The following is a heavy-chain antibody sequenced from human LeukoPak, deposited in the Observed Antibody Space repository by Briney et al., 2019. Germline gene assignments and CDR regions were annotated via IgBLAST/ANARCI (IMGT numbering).Heavy chain of an antibody. CDR1: GGSISSSSYY. D-gene: IGHD3-10*01. Sequence: SETLSLTCTVSGGSISSSSYYWGWIRQPPGKGLEWIGSIYYSGSTYYNPSLKSRVTISVGTSKNQFSLKLSSVTAADTAVYYCARRRGITMVRGVITFDYWGQGTLVTVSS. CDR3: ARRRGITMVRGVITFDY. V-gene: IGHV4-39*01. J-gene: IGHJ4*02. CDR2: IYYSGST.